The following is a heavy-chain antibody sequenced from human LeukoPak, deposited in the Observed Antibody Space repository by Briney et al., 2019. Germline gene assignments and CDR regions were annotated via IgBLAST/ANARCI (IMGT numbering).Heavy chain of an antibody. CDR2: INHSGST. CDR3: ARDTYYYGSGSYSPY. V-gene: IGHV4-34*01. Sequence: SETLSLTCAVYGGSFGGNYWSWTRKPPGKGLDWFGEINHSGSTNYNPSLKSRVTISVDTSKNQFSLKLSSVTAADTAVYYCARDTYYYGSGSYSPYWGQGTLVTVSS. D-gene: IGHD3-10*01. J-gene: IGHJ4*02. CDR1: GGSFGGNY.